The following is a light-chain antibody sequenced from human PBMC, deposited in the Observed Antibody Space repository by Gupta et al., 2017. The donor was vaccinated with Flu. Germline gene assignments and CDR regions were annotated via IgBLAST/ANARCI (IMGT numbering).Light chain of an antibody. J-gene: IGLJ3*02. V-gene: IGLV1-44*01. CDR2: SNN. Sequence: SVLTQPPSASGTPGQKVTISCSGSGSNVGSNTVNWYQQLPGTAPKLVIYSNNQRPPGVPDRFSGSKSGTSASLAISGLQAEDEADYYCAAWDDSRNGPVFGGGTKLTVL. CDR3: AAWDDSRNGPV. CDR1: GSNVGSNT.